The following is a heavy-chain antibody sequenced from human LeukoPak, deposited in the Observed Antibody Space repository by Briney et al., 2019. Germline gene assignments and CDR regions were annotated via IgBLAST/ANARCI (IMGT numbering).Heavy chain of an antibody. Sequence: GGSLRLSCAASGVTFDDYAMHWVRQAPGKGLEWVSGISWNSGSIGYADSVKGRFTISRDNAKNSLYLQMNSLRAEDTALYYCAKDMKMNYYYGMDVWGQGTTVTVSS. CDR1: GVTFDDYA. CDR3: AKDMKMNYYYGMDV. D-gene: IGHD5-24*01. CDR2: ISWNSGSI. V-gene: IGHV3-9*01. J-gene: IGHJ6*02.